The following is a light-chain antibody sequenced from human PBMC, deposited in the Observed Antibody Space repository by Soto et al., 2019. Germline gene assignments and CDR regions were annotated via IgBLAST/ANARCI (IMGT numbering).Light chain of an antibody. J-gene: IGKJ4*01. CDR2: GAS. V-gene: IGKV3-20*01. CDR3: QQHGRSQT. CDR1: QSVSSTF. Sequence: EIVLTQSPGTLCLSREERATLSCRASQSVSSTFLAWYQQKPGQAPRLLIYGASSRATGIPDRFSGSGSGTDFTLTISRLEPEDFTVYDCQQHGRSQTFGGGTKVEIK.